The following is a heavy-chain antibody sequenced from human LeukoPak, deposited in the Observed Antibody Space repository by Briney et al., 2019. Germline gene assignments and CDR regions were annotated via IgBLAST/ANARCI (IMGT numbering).Heavy chain of an antibody. CDR1: GGSFSGYY. V-gene: IGHV4-34*01. CDR3: ARSSSWLNAFDI. D-gene: IGHD6-13*01. CDR2: INHSGST. J-gene: IGHJ3*02. Sequence: SETLSLTCAVYGGSFSGYYWSWIRQPPGKGLEWIGEINHSGSTNYNPSLKSRVTISVDTSKNQFSLKLSSVTAADTAVYYCARSSSWLNAFDIWGQGTMVTVSS.